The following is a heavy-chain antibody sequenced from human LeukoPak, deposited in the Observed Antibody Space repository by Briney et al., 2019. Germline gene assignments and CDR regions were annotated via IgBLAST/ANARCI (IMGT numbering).Heavy chain of an antibody. J-gene: IGHJ4*02. Sequence: SVKVSCKASGGTFSSYAISWVRQAPGQGLEWMGRIIPILGIANYAQKFRGRVTITADKSTSTAYMELSSLRSEDTAVYYCARDEYDSSGFNDYWGQGTLVTVSS. CDR2: IIPILGIA. V-gene: IGHV1-69*04. CDR1: GGTFSSYA. D-gene: IGHD3-22*01. CDR3: ARDEYDSSGFNDY.